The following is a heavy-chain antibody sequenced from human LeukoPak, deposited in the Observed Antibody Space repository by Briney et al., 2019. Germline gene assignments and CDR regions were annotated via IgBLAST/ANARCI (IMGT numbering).Heavy chain of an antibody. Sequence: GASVKVSCKASGYTFTSYGISWVRQAPGQGLEWMGWISAYNGNTNYAQKLQGRVTMTTDTSTSTAYMELRSLRSDDTAVYYCARVPLGPSYYYGSSRSLRWFDPWGQGTLVTVSS. CDR3: ARVPLGPSYYYGSSRSLRWFDP. CDR2: ISAYNGNT. CDR1: GYTFTSYG. D-gene: IGHD3-10*01. V-gene: IGHV1-18*01. J-gene: IGHJ5*02.